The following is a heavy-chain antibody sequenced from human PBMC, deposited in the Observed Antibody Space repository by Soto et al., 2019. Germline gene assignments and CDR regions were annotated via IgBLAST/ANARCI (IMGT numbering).Heavy chain of an antibody. CDR3: ARDLRRYYYDSSGYYRQNWFDP. CDR1: GGSISSGGYY. Sequence: SETLSLTCPVSGGSISSGGYYWSWIRQHPGKGLEWIGYIYYSGSTYYNPSLKSRVTISVDTSKNQFSLKLSSVTAADTAVYYCARDLRRYYYDSSGYYRQNWFDPWGQGTLVTVSS. J-gene: IGHJ5*02. D-gene: IGHD3-22*01. CDR2: IYYSGST. V-gene: IGHV4-31*03.